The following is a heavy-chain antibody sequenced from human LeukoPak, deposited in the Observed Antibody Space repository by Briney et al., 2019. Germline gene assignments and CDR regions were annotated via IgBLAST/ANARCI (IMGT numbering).Heavy chain of an antibody. Sequence: SVKVSCKASGGTFSSYAISWVRQAPGQGLEWMGRIIPIFGTANYAQKFQGRVTITADKSTSTAYMELSSLKSEDTAVYYCARAGYYDSSSELRVDYWGQGTLVTVSS. J-gene: IGHJ4*02. CDR2: IIPIFGTA. D-gene: IGHD3-22*01. V-gene: IGHV1-69*06. CDR1: GGTFSSYA. CDR3: ARAGYYDSSSELRVDY.